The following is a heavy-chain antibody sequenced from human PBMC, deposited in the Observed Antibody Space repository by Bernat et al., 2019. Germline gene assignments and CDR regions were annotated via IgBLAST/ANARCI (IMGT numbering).Heavy chain of an antibody. V-gene: IGHV4-31*03. CDR1: GGSISSGGYY. J-gene: IGHJ4*02. Sequence: QVQLQESGPGLVKPSQTLSLTCTVSGGSISSGGYYWSWIRQHPGKGLEGIGYIYYSGSTYYNPSLKSRVTISVDTSKNQFSLKLSSVTAADTAVYYCARDSGQLGRIDYWGQGTLVTVSS. CDR2: IYYSGST. CDR3: ARDSGQLGRIDY. D-gene: IGHD6-6*01.